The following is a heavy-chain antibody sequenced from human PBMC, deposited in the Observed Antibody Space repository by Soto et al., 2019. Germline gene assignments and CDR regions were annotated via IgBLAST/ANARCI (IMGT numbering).Heavy chain of an antibody. J-gene: IGHJ5*02. D-gene: IGHD4-17*01. CDR2: IYHSGST. V-gene: IGHV4-4*02. CDR1: GDLISSNYC. CDR3: ARGVTPTGNLVAWFDP. Sequence: SETLSHTCAVSGDLISSNYCWRWVRQPPGKGLEWIGEIYHSGSTNYYPSLRSRVTISVDKSKNQFSLKLNSLTAADTAVYFCARGVTPTGNLVAWFDPWGQGTLVT.